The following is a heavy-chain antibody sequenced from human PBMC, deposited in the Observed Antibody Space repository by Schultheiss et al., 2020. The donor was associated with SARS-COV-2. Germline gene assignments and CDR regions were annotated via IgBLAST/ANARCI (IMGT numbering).Heavy chain of an antibody. Sequence: GESLKISCAASGFTVSSNYMSWVRQAPGKGLEWVSVIYSCGSTYYADSVKGRFTISRDNAKSLLFLQMNSLRAEDTAVYYCARVGRDCSHGVCYNAEYFQHWGQGTLVTVSS. CDR2: IYSCGST. J-gene: IGHJ1*01. CDR3: ARVGRDCSHGVCYNAEYFQH. CDR1: GFTVSSNY. D-gene: IGHD2-8*01. V-gene: IGHV3-66*03.